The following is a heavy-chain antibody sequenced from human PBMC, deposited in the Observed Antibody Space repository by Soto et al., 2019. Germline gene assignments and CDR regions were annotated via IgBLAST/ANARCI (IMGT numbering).Heavy chain of an antibody. Sequence: EVQLVESGGGLVQPGGSLRLSCAASGFTFSSYSMNWVRQAPGKGLEWVSYISSSSTTKYYADSVKGRFTISRDNAKKXLYRQLNSLRAEDTAVYYCTGEDSGGSKCLNWFAPWGQGTLVNVAS. CDR2: ISSSSTTK. D-gene: IGHD2-15*01. CDR1: GFTFSSYS. J-gene: IGHJ5*02. CDR3: TGEDSGGSKCLNWFAP. V-gene: IGHV3-48*01.